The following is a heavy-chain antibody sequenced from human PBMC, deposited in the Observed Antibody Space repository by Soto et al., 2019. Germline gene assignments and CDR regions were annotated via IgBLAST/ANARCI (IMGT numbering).Heavy chain of an antibody. CDR1: GFTFSTYT. V-gene: IGHV3-30-3*01. J-gene: IGHJ4*02. Sequence: QVQLVESGGGVVQPGRSLRLSCAASGFTFSTYTMHWVRQAPGKGLEWVALISYDGSNKYYADSVKGRFTISRDNSKNPLHLQMNSLRAEDTAVYYCASRSVPGYSYGEGFDYWGQGTLVTVSS. D-gene: IGHD5-12*01. CDR2: ISYDGSNK. CDR3: ASRSVPGYSYGEGFDY.